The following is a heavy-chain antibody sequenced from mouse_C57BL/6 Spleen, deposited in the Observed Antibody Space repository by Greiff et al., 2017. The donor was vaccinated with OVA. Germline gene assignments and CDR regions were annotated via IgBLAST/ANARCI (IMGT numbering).Heavy chain of an antibody. CDR1: GYTFTDYN. Sequence: EVQLQQSGPELVKPGASVKMSCKASGYTFTDYNMHWVKQSHGKSLEWIGYLNPNNGGTSYNQKFKGKATLTVNKSSSTAYMELRSLTSEDSAVYYCSRGGLYDGNYEYAMDYWGQVTSVTVSS. V-gene: IGHV1-22*01. CDR3: SRGGLYDGNYEYAMDY. J-gene: IGHJ4*01. D-gene: IGHD2-1*01. CDR2: LNPNNGGT.